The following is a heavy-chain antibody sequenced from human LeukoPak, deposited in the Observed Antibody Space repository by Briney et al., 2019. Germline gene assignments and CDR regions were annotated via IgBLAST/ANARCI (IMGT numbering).Heavy chain of an antibody. CDR3: ARHPAHYYDSSGYSTKYYYYYMDV. CDR1: GGSFSGYY. D-gene: IGHD3-22*01. J-gene: IGHJ6*03. V-gene: IGHV4-34*01. Sequence: PSETLSLTCAVYGGSFSGYYWSWIRQPPGKGLEWIGEINHSGSTNYNPSLKSRVTISVDTSKNQFSLKLSSVTAADTAVYYCARHPAHYYDSSGYSTKYYYYYMDVWGKGTTVTISS. CDR2: INHSGST.